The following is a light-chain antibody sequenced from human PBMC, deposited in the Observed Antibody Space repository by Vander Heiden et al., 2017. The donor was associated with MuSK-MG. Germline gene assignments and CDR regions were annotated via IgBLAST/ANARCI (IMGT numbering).Light chain of an antibody. CDR2: DAS. Sequence: DIQMTQSPSSLSASVGDRDTITCQASQDISNYLNWFQQKPGKAPKFLIYDASNLETGVPSRFSGSGSGTDFTLTISSLQVEDIATYYCQQNDNLPLTFGGGTKVEIK. CDR1: QDISNY. V-gene: IGKV1-33*01. CDR3: QQNDNLPLT. J-gene: IGKJ4*01.